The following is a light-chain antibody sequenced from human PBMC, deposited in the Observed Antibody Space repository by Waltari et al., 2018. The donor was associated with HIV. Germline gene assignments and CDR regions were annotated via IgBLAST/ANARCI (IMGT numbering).Light chain of an antibody. CDR2: EVS. Sequence: QSALTQPASVSGSPGQSITISCTGTSSDVGGYTYVSWYQPHPGKAPKLMIFEVSNRPSGVSNRFSGSKSVNTASLTISGLQAEDEADYYCSSYTTRSTPDPNWVFGGGTKLTVL. V-gene: IGLV2-14*01. CDR1: SSDVGGYTY. J-gene: IGLJ3*02. CDR3: SSYTTRSTPDPNWV.